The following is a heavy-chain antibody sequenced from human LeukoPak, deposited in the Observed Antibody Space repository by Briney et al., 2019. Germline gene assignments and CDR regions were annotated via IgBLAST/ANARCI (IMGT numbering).Heavy chain of an antibody. CDR3: ATTYYDILTGSQEAFDI. Sequence: SETLSLTCTVSGGSISSSSYYWGWIRQPPGKGLEWIGSIYYSGSTYYNPSLKSRVTISVDTSKNQFSLKLSSVTAADTAVYYCATTYYDILTGSQEAFDIWGQGTMVTVSS. V-gene: IGHV4-39*01. CDR2: IYYSGST. D-gene: IGHD3-9*01. CDR1: GGSISSSSYY. J-gene: IGHJ3*02.